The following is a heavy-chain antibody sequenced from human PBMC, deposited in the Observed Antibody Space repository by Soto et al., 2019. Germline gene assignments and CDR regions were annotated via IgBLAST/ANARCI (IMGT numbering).Heavy chain of an antibody. CDR1: GGTFSSYA. V-gene: IGHV1-69*13. D-gene: IGHD5-18*01. Sequence: ASVKVSCKASGGTFSSYAISWVRQAPGQGLEWMGGISSIFGTANYPQKFQGRVTITADESKCTAYMELSSLRSEDTAVYYCARGKRKEVATAYDYWGQGTPVTVS. CDR2: ISSIFGTA. CDR3: ARGKRKEVATAYDY. J-gene: IGHJ4*02.